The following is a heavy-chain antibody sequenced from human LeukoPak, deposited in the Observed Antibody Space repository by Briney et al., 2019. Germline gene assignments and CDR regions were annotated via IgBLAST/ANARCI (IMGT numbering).Heavy chain of an antibody. J-gene: IGHJ6*02. V-gene: IGHV4-59*01. CDR1: GGSISSYY. CDR3: ATLGFCSSGSCYDYCGMGV. Sequence: SETLSLTCTVSGGSISSYYWSWIRQAPGKGLEWIGYIYYSGSTNYNPSLKSRVTISVDTSKNHFSLKVTSVTAADTAVYYCATLGFCSSGSCYDYCGMGVWGQGTTVIVSS. CDR2: IYYSGST. D-gene: IGHD2-15*01.